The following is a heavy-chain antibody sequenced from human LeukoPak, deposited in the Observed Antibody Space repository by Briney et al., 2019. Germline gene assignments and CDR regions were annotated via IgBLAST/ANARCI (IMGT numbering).Heavy chain of an antibody. D-gene: IGHD5-24*01. V-gene: IGHV4-31*03. Sequence: SETLSLTCTVSGGSISSGGYYWSWIRQHPGKGLEWIGYIYYSGSTYYNPSLKSRVTMSVDTSKNQFSLKLSSVTAADTAVYYCARDYRGDGYNFDYWGQGTLVTVSS. CDR1: GGSISSGGYY. CDR2: IYYSGST. J-gene: IGHJ4*02. CDR3: ARDYRGDGYNFDY.